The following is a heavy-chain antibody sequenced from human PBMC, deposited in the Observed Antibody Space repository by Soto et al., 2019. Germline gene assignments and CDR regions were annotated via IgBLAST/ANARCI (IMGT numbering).Heavy chain of an antibody. D-gene: IGHD1-20*01. Sequence: TLSLTFTVSGDSISSGYYYWSLIRQSPGKGLEWIGYIYYSGSTYYNPSLKSRITMSVDTSKNQFSLKLSSVTAADTAVYYCARRYNWPYGRGAGSLLFDYWGHGTLVTVSS. CDR3: ARRYNWPYGRGAGSLLFDY. V-gene: IGHV4-30-4*01. J-gene: IGHJ4*01. CDR1: GDSISSGYYY. CDR2: IYYSGST.